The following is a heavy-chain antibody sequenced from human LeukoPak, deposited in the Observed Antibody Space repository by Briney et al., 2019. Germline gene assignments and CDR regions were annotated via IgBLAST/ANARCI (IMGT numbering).Heavy chain of an antibody. CDR1: GFTFSRYA. Sequence: GGSLRLSCAASGFTFSRYAMSWVRQTPEKGLEGVSVISGSDGSTYYADSVRGRFTISRDDSGNTLFLQMNSLRAEDTAVYYCARQVSCDTTTCYAGMPPDYWGQGTLVTVSS. CDR3: ARQVSCDTTTCYAGMPPDY. J-gene: IGHJ4*02. V-gene: IGHV3-23*01. D-gene: IGHD2-2*01. CDR2: ISGSDGST.